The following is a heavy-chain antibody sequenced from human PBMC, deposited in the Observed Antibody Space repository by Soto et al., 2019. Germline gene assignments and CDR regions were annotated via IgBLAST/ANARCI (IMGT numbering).Heavy chain of an antibody. CDR3: AKVAYYDSSGYYGIYFDY. V-gene: IGHV3-23*01. Sequence: EVQLLESGGGLVQPGGSLRLSCAASGFTFSSYAMSWVRQAPGKGLEWVSAISGSGGSTYYADSVKGRFTISRDNSKNTLYLQMNSLRAEDTAVYYCAKVAYYDSSGYYGIYFDYWGKGTLVTVSS. CDR1: GFTFSSYA. CDR2: ISGSGGST. D-gene: IGHD3-22*01. J-gene: IGHJ4*02.